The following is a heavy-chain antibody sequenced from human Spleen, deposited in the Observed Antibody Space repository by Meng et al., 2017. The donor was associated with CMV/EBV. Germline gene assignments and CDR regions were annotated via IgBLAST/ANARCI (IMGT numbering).Heavy chain of an antibody. J-gene: IGHJ3*02. V-gene: IGHV4-59*01. CDR3: ARDTYYYASGNNFGDAFDI. CDR1: GGSISTYY. Sequence: QVQLQESGPGLVKPSETLSLTCTVSGGSISTYYWSWVRQPPGKGLEWIGHIHYNRDTNLNPSLQSRVSISVDTPNNQFSLKLSSVTAADTAVYYCARDTYYYASGNNFGDAFDIWGQGRMVTVSS. CDR2: IHYNRDT. D-gene: IGHD3-10*01.